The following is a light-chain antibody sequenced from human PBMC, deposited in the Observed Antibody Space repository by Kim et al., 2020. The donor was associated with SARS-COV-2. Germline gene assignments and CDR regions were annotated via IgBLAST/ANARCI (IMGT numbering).Light chain of an antibody. CDR3: QVWDSSSDHPNWV. V-gene: IGLV3-21*04. CDR1: NIGSES. Sequence: GKKARITCGGKNIGSESVHWYQRKQGQAPVLVIYYDSDRPSGIPERFSGSNSGNTATLTISRVEAGDEADYYCQVWDSSSDHPNWVFGGGTQLTVL. J-gene: IGLJ3*02. CDR2: YDS.